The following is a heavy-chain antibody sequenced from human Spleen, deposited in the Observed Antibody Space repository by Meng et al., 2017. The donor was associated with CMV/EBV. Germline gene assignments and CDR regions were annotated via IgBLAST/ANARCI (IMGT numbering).Heavy chain of an antibody. CDR1: SISSGGYY. CDR2: IYYSGST. V-gene: IGHV4-31*02. CDR3: ASRTEVRGVIKGGWFDP. J-gene: IGHJ5*02. Sequence: SISSGGYYWSWIRQHPGKGLEWIGYIYYSGSTYYNPSLKSRVTISVDTSKNQFSLKLSSVTAADTAVYYCASRTEVRGVIKGGWFDPWGQGTLVTVSS. D-gene: IGHD3-10*01.